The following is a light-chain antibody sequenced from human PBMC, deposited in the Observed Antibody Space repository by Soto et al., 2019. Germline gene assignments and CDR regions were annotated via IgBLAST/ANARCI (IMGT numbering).Light chain of an antibody. CDR3: RSYTSSSTLV. Sequence: QSALTQPASVSGSPGQSITISCTGTSSDVGGYNYVSWYQQHPGKAPKLMMYDVSNRPSGVSNRFSGSKSGNTASLTISGLQAEDEADYSCRSYTSSSTLVFGGGTKLTVL. J-gene: IGLJ2*01. CDR1: SSDVGGYNY. V-gene: IGLV2-14*01. CDR2: DVS.